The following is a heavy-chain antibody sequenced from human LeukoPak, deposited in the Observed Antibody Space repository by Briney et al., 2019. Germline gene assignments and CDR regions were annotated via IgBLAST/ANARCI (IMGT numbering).Heavy chain of an antibody. J-gene: IGHJ3*02. CDR3: ATSSKLLWFGEAGDDAFDI. CDR2: IYYSGTT. Sequence: PSETLSLTCTVSGDSISSWYWSWIRQPPGKGLEWIGYIYYSGTTNYNPSLKSRVSISLDTSKNQFSLKLSSVTAADTAVYYCATSSKLLWFGEAGDDAFDIWGQGTMVTVSS. V-gene: IGHV4-59*08. D-gene: IGHD3-10*01. CDR1: GDSISSWY.